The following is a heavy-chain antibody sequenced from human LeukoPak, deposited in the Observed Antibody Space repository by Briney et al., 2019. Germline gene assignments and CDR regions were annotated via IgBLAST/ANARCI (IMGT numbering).Heavy chain of an antibody. V-gene: IGHV1-18*01. D-gene: IGHD2-2*01. Sequence: ASVKVSCKASGYTFTIYGITWVRQAPGQGLEWMGWISGYNGNTDYAQKLQGRVTMTTDTSTSTAYMELRSLRSDDTAVYYCATGDPQYCSSTTCTRRAFDIWGQGTMVTVSS. CDR3: ATGDPQYCSSTTCTRRAFDI. J-gene: IGHJ3*02. CDR2: ISGYNGNT. CDR1: GYTFTIYG.